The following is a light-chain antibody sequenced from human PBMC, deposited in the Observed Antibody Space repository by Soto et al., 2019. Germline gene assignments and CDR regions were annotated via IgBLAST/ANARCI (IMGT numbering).Light chain of an antibody. Sequence: DIQMTQSPSYVSASIGDRVTITCRASQIIGSWLAWYQQKPGRAPTLLIYAASSLRSGVPSRFSGSGSGTDFTITITSLQAEDSATYYCQQANSFPFTFGPGTKVNIK. CDR3: QQANSFPFT. J-gene: IGKJ3*01. CDR2: AAS. CDR1: QIIGSW. V-gene: IGKV1-12*02.